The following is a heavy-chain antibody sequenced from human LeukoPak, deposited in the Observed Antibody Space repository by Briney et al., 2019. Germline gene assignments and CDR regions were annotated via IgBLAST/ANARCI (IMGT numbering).Heavy chain of an antibody. CDR2: IIPIFGTA. D-gene: IGHD1-26*01. J-gene: IGHJ4*02. CDR3: ARDNISGRQRRYYFDY. CDR1: GGTFSSYA. V-gene: IGHV1-69*13. Sequence: SVKVSCKASGGTFSSYAISWVRQAPGQGLEWMGGIIPIFGTANYAQKFQGRVTITADESTSTAYMELSSLRSEDTAVYYCARDNISGRQRRYYFDYWGQETLVTVSS.